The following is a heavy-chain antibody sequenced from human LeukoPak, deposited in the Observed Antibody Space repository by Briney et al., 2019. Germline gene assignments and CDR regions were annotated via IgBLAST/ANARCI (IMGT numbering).Heavy chain of an antibody. Sequence: SETLSLTCTVSGGSISSSSYYWSWIRQPAGKGLEWIGRIYTSGSTSYNPSLKSRVTISVDTSKNQFSLKLSSVTAADTAVYYCARDNPYYYDSDGYYDYWGQGTLVTVSS. D-gene: IGHD3-22*01. V-gene: IGHV4-61*02. CDR2: IYTSGST. CDR3: ARDNPYYYDSDGYYDY. J-gene: IGHJ4*02. CDR1: GGSISSSSYY.